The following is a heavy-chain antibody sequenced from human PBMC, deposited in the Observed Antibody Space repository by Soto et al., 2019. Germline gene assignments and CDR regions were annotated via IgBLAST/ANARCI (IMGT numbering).Heavy chain of an antibody. Sequence: EVQLLESGGGLVQPGGSLRLSCAASGFTFSDHYMDWVRQAPGKGLEWVGRTRNKANSYTTEYAASVKGRFTISRDDSKNSLYLQMNSLKTEDTAVYYCARGSRIGPRFDYWGQGTLVTVSS. J-gene: IGHJ4*02. V-gene: IGHV3-72*01. CDR1: GFTFSDHY. CDR2: TRNKANSYTT. D-gene: IGHD1-26*01. CDR3: ARGSRIGPRFDY.